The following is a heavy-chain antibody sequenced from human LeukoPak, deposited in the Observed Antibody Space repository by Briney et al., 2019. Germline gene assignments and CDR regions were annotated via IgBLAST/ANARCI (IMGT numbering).Heavy chain of an antibody. J-gene: IGHJ4*02. CDR1: GFTFSSYA. CDR3: AKQQHYYYGSGSYWVY. CDR2: ISGSGGST. D-gene: IGHD3-10*01. V-gene: IGHV3-23*01. Sequence: PGGSLRLSFAASGFTFSSYAMSWVRQAPGKGLEWVSAISGSGGSTYYADSVKGRFTISRDNSKNTLYLQMNSLRAEDTAVYYCAKQQHYYYGSGSYWVYWGQGTLVTASS.